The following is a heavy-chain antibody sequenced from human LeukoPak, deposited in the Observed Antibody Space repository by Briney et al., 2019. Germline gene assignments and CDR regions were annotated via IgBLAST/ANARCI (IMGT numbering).Heavy chain of an antibody. J-gene: IGHJ1*01. Sequence: GGTLRLSCAASGFIFSRHGMSWVRQAPGKGLEWVSAISGSGGSTYYADSAKGRFTISRDNSKNTLYLQMNSLRAEDTAVYYCAKDPRITMIVVVPEYFQHWGQGTLVTVSS. V-gene: IGHV3-23*01. CDR2: ISGSGGST. CDR3: AKDPRITMIVVVPEYFQH. CDR1: GFIFSRHG. D-gene: IGHD3-22*01.